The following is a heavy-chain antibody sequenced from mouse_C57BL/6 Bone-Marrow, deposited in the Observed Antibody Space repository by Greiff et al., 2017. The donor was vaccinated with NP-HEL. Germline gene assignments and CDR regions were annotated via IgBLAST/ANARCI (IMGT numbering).Heavy chain of an antibody. CDR1: GFTFSDAW. Sequence: EVMLVESGGGLVQPGGSMKLSCAASGFTFSDAWMDWVRQSPEKGLEWVAEIRNKANNHATYYAESVKGRFTISRDDSKSSVYLQMNSLRAEDTGIYYCTRPKGYDSWYFDVWGTGTTVTVSS. J-gene: IGHJ1*03. V-gene: IGHV6-6*01. D-gene: IGHD2-2*01. CDR3: TRPKGYDSWYFDV. CDR2: IRNKANNHAT.